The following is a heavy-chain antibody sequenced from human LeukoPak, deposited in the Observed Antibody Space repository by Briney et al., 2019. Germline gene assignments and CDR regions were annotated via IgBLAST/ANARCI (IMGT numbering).Heavy chain of an antibody. Sequence: PGGSLRLSCAASGFTFDDYAMHWVRQAPGKGLEWVSGISWNSGSIGYADSVKGRFTISRDNAKNSLYLEMNSLRAEDTAVYYCAGGRPPVWGQGTTVTVSS. D-gene: IGHD1-1*01. CDR2: ISWNSGSI. J-gene: IGHJ6*02. CDR1: GFTFDDYA. CDR3: AGGRPPV. V-gene: IGHV3-9*01.